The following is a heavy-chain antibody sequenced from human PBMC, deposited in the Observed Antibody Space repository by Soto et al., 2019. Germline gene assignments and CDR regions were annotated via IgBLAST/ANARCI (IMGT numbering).Heavy chain of an antibody. Sequence: ASVKVSCKASGYTFSRYAIHWVRQAPGQRLEWMGWINAGNGNTKYSQKFEGRVTLTTDTSANTVYMELSSLRFEDTALYYCASDQQFRNWFDSWGQGTLVTVFS. CDR3: ASDQQFRNWFDS. J-gene: IGHJ5*01. CDR2: INAGNGNT. D-gene: IGHD6-13*01. V-gene: IGHV1-3*01. CDR1: GYTFSRYA.